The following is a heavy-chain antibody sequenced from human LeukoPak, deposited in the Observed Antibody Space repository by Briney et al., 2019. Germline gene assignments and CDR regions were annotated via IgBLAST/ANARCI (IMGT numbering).Heavy chain of an antibody. Sequence: GGSLRLSCAASGFPFSDYYMSWIRQAPGKGLEWVSYISDSGNTIYYADSVKGRFTISRDNAKNSLYLQVNSLRSEDTAVYHCARGPFWSGYYDDWGQGTLVTVSS. J-gene: IGHJ4*02. CDR1: GFPFSDYY. V-gene: IGHV3-11*01. D-gene: IGHD3-3*01. CDR2: ISDSGNTI. CDR3: ARGPFWSGYYDD.